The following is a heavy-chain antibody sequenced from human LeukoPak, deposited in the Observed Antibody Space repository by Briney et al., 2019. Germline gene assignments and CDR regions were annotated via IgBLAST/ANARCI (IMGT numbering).Heavy chain of an antibody. CDR2: ISGSGGST. CDR1: GFTFSSYA. CDR3: ARPHYCSGGSCYSPFDY. Sequence: GGSLRLSCAASGFTFSSYAMSWVRQAPGKGLEWVSAISGSGGSTYYADSVKGRFTISRDNSKNTLYLQMNSLRAEDTAVYYWARPHYCSGGSCYSPFDYWGQGTLVTVSS. V-gene: IGHV3-23*01. D-gene: IGHD2-15*01. J-gene: IGHJ4*02.